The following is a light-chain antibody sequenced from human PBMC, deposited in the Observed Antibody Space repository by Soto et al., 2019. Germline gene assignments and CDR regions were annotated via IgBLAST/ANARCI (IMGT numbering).Light chain of an antibody. V-gene: IGKV3-11*01. CDR3: QQRRNWPRLA. CDR1: QSVSTY. J-gene: IGKJ4*01. CDR2: DAS. Sequence: EIALTQSPATLSLSPGERATLSCRASQSVSTYLAWYQQKPGQAPRLLIYDASNRATGIPARFTGSGSGTDFTLTISSLEPEDFAVYYCQQRRNWPRLAFGGGTKVDIK.